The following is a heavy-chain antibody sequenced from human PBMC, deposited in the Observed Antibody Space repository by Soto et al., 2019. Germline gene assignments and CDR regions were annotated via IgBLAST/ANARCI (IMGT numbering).Heavy chain of an antibody. CDR2: ISYDGSNK. CDR3: AKGERSGSGSYYKWVDAFDI. D-gene: IGHD3-10*01. J-gene: IGHJ3*02. Sequence: GGSLRLSCAASGFTFSSYGMHWVRQAPGKGLEWVAVISYDGSNKYYADSVKGRFTISRDNSKNTLYLQMNSLRAEDTAVYYCAKGERSGSGSYYKWVDAFDIWGQGTMVTVSS. CDR1: GFTFSSYG. V-gene: IGHV3-30*18.